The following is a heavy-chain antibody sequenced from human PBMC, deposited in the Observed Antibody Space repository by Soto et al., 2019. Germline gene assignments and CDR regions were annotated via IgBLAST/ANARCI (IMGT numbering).Heavy chain of an antibody. J-gene: IGHJ3*02. CDR1: GYTFTSYG. D-gene: IGHD6-19*01. CDR2: ISAYNGNT. V-gene: IGHV1-18*01. CDR3: ARDRGQWLVTDAFDI. Sequence: GASVKVSCKASGYTFTSYGISWVRQAPGQGLEWMGWISAYNGNTNYAQKLQGRVTMTTDTSTSTAYMELRSLRSDDTAVYYCARDRGQWLVTDAFDIWGQGTMVTVSS.